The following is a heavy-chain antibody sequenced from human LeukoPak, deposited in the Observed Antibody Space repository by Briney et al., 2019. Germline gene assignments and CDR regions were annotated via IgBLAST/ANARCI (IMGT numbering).Heavy chain of an antibody. Sequence: VASVKVSCKASGYTFTSYGISWVRQAPGQGLEWMGWISAYNGNTNYAQKLQGRDTMTTDTSTSTAYMELRSLRSDDTAVYYCARGRYYDSSGHDDYWGQGTLVTVSS. CDR1: GYTFTSYG. CDR2: ISAYNGNT. D-gene: IGHD3-22*01. V-gene: IGHV1-18*01. J-gene: IGHJ4*02. CDR3: ARGRYYDSSGHDDY.